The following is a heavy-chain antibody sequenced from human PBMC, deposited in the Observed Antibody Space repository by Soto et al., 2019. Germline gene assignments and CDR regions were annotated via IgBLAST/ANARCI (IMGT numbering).Heavy chain of an antibody. CDR1: GFTFSSYG. CDR3: AKVQLDYYDSSGYPDY. D-gene: IGHD3-22*01. CDR2: IWYDGSNK. V-gene: IGHV3-33*06. J-gene: IGHJ4*02. Sequence: GGSLRLSCAASGFTFSSYGMHWVRQAPGKGLEWVAVIWYDGSNKYYADSVKGRFTISRDNSKNTLYLQMNSLRAEDTAVYYCAKVQLDYYDSSGYPDYWGQGTLVTVSS.